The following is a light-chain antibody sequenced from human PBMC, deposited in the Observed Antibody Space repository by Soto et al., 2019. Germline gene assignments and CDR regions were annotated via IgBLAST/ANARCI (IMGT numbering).Light chain of an antibody. CDR2: RNN. CDR3: AAWDDSLSGRGVV. J-gene: IGLJ2*01. V-gene: IGLV1-47*01. Sequence: QSVLTQPPSASGTPGQRVTISCSGSSSNIGSNYVYWYQQLPGTAPKLLIYRNNQRPSGVPDRFSGSKSGTSASLAISGLRSEDEADYYGAAWDDSLSGRGVVFGGGTKVTVL. CDR1: SSNIGSNY.